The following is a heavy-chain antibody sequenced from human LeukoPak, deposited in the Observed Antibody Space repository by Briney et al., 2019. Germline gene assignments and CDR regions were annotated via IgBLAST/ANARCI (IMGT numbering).Heavy chain of an antibody. CDR1: GFTFSSYA. J-gene: IGHJ5*02. CDR3: ARSTSSRFDP. Sequence: GRSLRLSCAASGFTFSSYAMHWVRQAPGKGLEWVAVISYDGSNKYYADSVKGRFTISRDNSKNTLYLQMNSLRAEDTAVYYCARSTSSRFDPWGQGTLVTVSS. D-gene: IGHD1-1*01. V-gene: IGHV3-30-3*01. CDR2: ISYDGSNK.